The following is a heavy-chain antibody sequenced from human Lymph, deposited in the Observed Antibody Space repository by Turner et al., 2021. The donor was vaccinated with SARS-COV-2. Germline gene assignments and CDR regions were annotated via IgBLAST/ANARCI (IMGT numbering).Heavy chain of an antibody. CDR3: AKEGDTAMVNFDY. V-gene: IGHV3-23*01. J-gene: IGHJ4*02. CDR2: ISGSGCST. Sequence: EVQLLASGGGLVQPGGSLILSCAASGFTFSSYAMSWVRQGPGKGLERVSAISGSGCSTYYADSVKGRFTISRDNSKNTLYLQMNSLRAEDTAVYYCAKEGDTAMVNFDYWGQGTLVTVSS. D-gene: IGHD5-18*01. CDR1: GFTFSSYA.